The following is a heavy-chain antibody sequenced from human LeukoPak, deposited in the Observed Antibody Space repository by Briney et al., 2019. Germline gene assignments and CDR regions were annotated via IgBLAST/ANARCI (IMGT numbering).Heavy chain of an antibody. CDR3: ARDSGIPHYYGSGSYYEIYYYYGMDV. J-gene: IGHJ6*02. CDR2: IYHSGST. V-gene: IGHV4-30-2*01. CDR1: GGSISSGGYS. Sequence: PSETLSLTCAVSGGSISSGGYSWSWIRQPPGKGLEWIGYIYHSGSTNYNPSLKSLVTISVDTSKNQFSLKLSSVTAADTAVYYCARDSGIPHYYGSGSYYEIYYYYGMDVWGQGTTDTVSS. D-gene: IGHD3-10*01.